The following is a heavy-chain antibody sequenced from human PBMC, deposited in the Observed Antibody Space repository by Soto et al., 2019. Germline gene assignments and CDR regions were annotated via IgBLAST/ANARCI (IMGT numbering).Heavy chain of an antibody. D-gene: IGHD6-13*01. J-gene: IGHJ4*02. Sequence: ASVKVSCKASGYTFTSYGISWVRQAPGQGLEWMGWISPYNGNTNYAQKLQGRVAMTRDTSTSTAYMELSRLKSDDTAVYYCARLAAAGTSFDYWGQGTPVTVSS. CDR3: ARLAAAGTSFDY. CDR1: GYTFTSYG. V-gene: IGHV1-18*01. CDR2: ISPYNGNT.